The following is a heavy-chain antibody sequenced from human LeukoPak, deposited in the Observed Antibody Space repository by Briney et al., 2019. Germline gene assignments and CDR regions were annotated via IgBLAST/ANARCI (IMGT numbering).Heavy chain of an antibody. CDR2: IYYSGST. V-gene: IGHV4-31*03. J-gene: IGHJ1*01. CDR3: ARDGGYYYDSSGNEVYFQH. Sequence: SETLSLTCTVSGGSISSGGYYWRWLRQHPGKGLEWIGNIYYSGSTYYNPSLKSRATISVDTSKNHFPLRLSSVTAADTAVYYCARDGGYYYDSSGNEVYFQHWGQGTLVTVSS. D-gene: IGHD3-22*01. CDR1: GGSISSGGYY.